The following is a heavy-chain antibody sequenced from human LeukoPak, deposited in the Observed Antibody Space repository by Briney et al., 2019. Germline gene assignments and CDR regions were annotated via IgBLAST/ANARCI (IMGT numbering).Heavy chain of an antibody. V-gene: IGHV3-30*03. CDR2: ISYDGSNK. CDR1: GFSFSSYG. Sequence: GRSLRLSCAASGFSFSSYGMHWVRQAPGRGLEWVAVISYDGSNKYYAGSVKGRFTISRDNSKNTLYLQMNSLRAEDTAVYYCARVRGDYWFDYWGQGTLVTVSS. D-gene: IGHD3-10*01. J-gene: IGHJ4*02. CDR3: ARVRGDYWFDY.